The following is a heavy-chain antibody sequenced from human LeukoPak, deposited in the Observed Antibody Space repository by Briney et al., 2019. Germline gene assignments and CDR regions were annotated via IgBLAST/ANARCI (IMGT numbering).Heavy chain of an antibody. Sequence: PSETLSLTCAVYGGSFSGYYWSWIRQPPGKGLEWIGEINHSGSTNYNPSLKSRVTISVDTSKNQFSLKLSSVTAADTAVYYCARLGAMATPGYWGQGTLVTVSS. D-gene: IGHD5-18*01. CDR1: GGSFSGYY. V-gene: IGHV4-34*01. CDR2: INHSGST. CDR3: ARLGAMATPGY. J-gene: IGHJ4*02.